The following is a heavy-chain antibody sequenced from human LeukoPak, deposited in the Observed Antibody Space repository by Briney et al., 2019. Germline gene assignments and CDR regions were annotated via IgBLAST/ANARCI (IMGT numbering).Heavy chain of an antibody. J-gene: IGHJ6*02. Sequence: SETLSLTCAVSGGSISSGGYSWSWIRQPPGKGLEWIGYIYHSGSTYYNPSLKSRVTISVDRSKNQFSLKLSSVTAADTAVYYCASNGADSSGYGKDVWGQGTTVTVSS. CDR2: IYHSGST. V-gene: IGHV4-30-2*01. CDR3: ASNGADSSGYGKDV. CDR1: GGSISSGGYS. D-gene: IGHD3-22*01.